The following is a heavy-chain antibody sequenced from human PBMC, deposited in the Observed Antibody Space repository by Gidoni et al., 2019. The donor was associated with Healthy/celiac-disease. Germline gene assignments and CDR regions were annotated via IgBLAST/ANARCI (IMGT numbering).Heavy chain of an antibody. V-gene: IGHV4-4*02. J-gene: IGHJ3*02. CDR1: GGSISRRNW. Sequence: QVQLQESGQGLVKPSGSLSLTCAVSGGSISRRNWWSWVRQPPGRGLEGIGEIYHRWRTNSNPSLKSRVTISVHKSKNQFSLKLSSVTAADTAVYYVARGTSLATPPVDAFDIWGQGTMVTVSS. CDR2: IYHRWRT. CDR3: ARGTSLATPPVDAFDI.